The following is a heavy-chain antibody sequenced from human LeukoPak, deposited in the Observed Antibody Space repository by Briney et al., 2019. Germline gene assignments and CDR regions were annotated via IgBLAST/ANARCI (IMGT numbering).Heavy chain of an antibody. CDR1: GFTFSSYA. CDR3: PSASSYYYVSSGFDTEYFQH. V-gene: IGHV3-15*01. D-gene: IGHD3-22*01. Sequence: TGGSLRLSCAASGFTFSSYAMSWVRQAPGKGLEWVGRIKSKTDGGTTDYAAPVKGRFTISRDDSKNTLYMQMNSLKTEDTAVYCCPSASSYYYVSSGFDTEYFQHWGQGTLVTVSS. J-gene: IGHJ1*01. CDR2: IKSKTDGGTT.